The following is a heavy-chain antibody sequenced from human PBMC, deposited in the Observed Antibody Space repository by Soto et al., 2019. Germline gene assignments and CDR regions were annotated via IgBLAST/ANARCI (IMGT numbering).Heavy chain of an antibody. J-gene: IGHJ4*02. Sequence: PSETLSLTCTVCGGSISSYYWSWIRQPAWKGLEWIGRIYTSGSTNYNPSLKSRVTMSVDTSKNQFSLKLSSVTAADTAVYYCARMYSSGWYLGLQLDYWGQGTLVTVSS. D-gene: IGHD6-19*01. V-gene: IGHV4-4*07. CDR2: IYTSGST. CDR1: GGSISSYY. CDR3: ARMYSSGWYLGLQLDY.